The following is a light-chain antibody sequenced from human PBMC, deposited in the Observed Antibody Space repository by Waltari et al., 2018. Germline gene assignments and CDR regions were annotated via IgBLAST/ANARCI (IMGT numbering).Light chain of an antibody. J-gene: IGLJ3*02. V-gene: IGLV7-43*01. CDR3: LLYDGSDQV. CDR1: PGAVTSGNY. CDR2: STT. Sequence: QTVVPQEPSLTVSPGGAVTPTCASSPGAVTSGNYPNWIQQKPGQLPRSLIHSTTNRHSWTPARFSGSLLGGKAALTLSGVQREDEAEYYCLLYDGSDQVFGGGTKLTVL.